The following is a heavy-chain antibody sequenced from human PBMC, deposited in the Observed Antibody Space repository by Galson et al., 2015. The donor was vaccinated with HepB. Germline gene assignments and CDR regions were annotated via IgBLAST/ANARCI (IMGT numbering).Heavy chain of an antibody. V-gene: IGHV1-3*01. J-gene: IGHJ4*02. D-gene: IGHD4-17*01. CDR3: AIYGDYGGRRYDH. Sequence: SVKVSCKASGYAFTQFAVQWVRQAPGHRPEWMGWINPGNSKTKYSQRLQDRVTFSRDASANIAYMELRSLRIEDTALYFCAIYGDYGGRRYDHWGQGTLLTASS. CDR2: INPGNSKT. CDR1: GYAFTQFA.